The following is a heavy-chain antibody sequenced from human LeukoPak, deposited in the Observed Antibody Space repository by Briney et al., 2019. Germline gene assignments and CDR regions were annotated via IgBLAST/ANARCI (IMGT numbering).Heavy chain of an antibody. CDR1: GYTFTGYY. V-gene: IGHV1-69*13. Sequence: SVKVSCKASGYTFTGYYMHWVRQAPGQGLEWMGGIIPIFGTANYAQKFQGRVTITADESTSTAYMELSSLRSEDTAVYYCARPHYSNYLYYFDYWGQGTLVTVSS. CDR2: IIPIFGTA. CDR3: ARPHYSNYLYYFDY. J-gene: IGHJ4*02. D-gene: IGHD4-11*01.